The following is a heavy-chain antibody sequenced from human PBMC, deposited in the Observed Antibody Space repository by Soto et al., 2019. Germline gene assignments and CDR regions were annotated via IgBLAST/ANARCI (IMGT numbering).Heavy chain of an antibody. J-gene: IGHJ3*02. Sequence: SETLSLTCTVSGGSISSYYCSWIRQPPGKGLEWIGYIYYSGSTNYNPSLKSRVTISVDTSKNQFSLKLSSVTAADTAVYYCARVTYYDFWSGYFDAFDIWGQGTMVTVSS. CDR1: GGSISSYY. V-gene: IGHV4-59*01. CDR3: ARVTYYDFWSGYFDAFDI. D-gene: IGHD3-3*01. CDR2: IYYSGST.